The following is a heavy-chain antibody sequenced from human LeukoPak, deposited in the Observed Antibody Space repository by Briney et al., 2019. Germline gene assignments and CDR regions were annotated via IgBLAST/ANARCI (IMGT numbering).Heavy chain of an antibody. CDR2: IIPILGIA. CDR3: ARDRSIVPAATDDAFDI. Sequence: SVKVSCKASGGTFSSYTISWVRQAPGQGLEWMGRIIPILGIANYAQKFQGRVTITADKSTSTAYMELSSLRSEDTAVHYCARDRSIVPAATDDAFDIWGQGTMVTVSS. CDR1: GGTFSSYT. J-gene: IGHJ3*02. D-gene: IGHD2-2*01. V-gene: IGHV1-69*04.